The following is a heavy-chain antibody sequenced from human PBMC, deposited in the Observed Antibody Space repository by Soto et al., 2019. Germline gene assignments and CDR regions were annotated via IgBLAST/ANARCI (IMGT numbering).Heavy chain of an antibody. J-gene: IGHJ5*02. V-gene: IGHV1-8*01. Sequence: ASVKVSCKASGYTFTSYDINWLRQATGQGLEWMGWMNPNSGNTGYAQKFQGRVTMTRNTSISTAYMELSSLRSEDTAVYYCARASFRYGDYEYNWFDPWGQGTPVTVSS. CDR3: ARASFRYGDYEYNWFDP. CDR2: MNPNSGNT. CDR1: GYTFTSYD. D-gene: IGHD4-17*01.